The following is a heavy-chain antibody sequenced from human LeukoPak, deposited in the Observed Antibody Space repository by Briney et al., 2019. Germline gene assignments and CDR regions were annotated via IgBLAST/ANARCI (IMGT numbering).Heavy chain of an antibody. Sequence: GGSLRLSCAASGFTFSSYGIHWVRQAPGKGLEWVAVVSSDGSIKYNADSVKGRFTISRDTSKSTVYLQMNSLGAEDTAFYYCARGYSSSWLGYFDYWGQGTLVTVSS. CDR1: GFTFSSYG. CDR3: ARGYSSSWLGYFDY. J-gene: IGHJ4*02. CDR2: VSSDGSIK. D-gene: IGHD6-13*01. V-gene: IGHV3-30*03.